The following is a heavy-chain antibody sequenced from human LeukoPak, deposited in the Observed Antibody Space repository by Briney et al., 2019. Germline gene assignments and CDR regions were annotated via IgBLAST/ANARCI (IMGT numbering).Heavy chain of an antibody. D-gene: IGHD3-22*01. J-gene: IGHJ4*02. CDR3: AREGYDSRDYENLNLDY. Sequence: PSQTLSLTCTVSGGSISSGSYYWSWIRQPAGKGLEWIGRIYTSGSTNYNPSLKSRVTISVDTSKNQFSLKLSSVTAADTAVYYCAREGYDSRDYENLNLDYWRQGTLVTVSS. CDR2: IYTSGST. V-gene: IGHV4-61*02. CDR1: GGSISSGSYY.